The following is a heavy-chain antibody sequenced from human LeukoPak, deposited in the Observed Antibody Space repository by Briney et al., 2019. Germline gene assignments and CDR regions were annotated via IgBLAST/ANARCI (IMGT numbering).Heavy chain of an antibody. V-gene: IGHV1-18*01. J-gene: IGHJ4*02. Sequence: ASVKDSCKASGYTFSSYGISWVRQAPGQGLEWMGWISTYNGDTKYSQRFQGRVTVTTDTSTSTAYMELRSPRSDDTAVYYCARDREYYYDSSGYYYDFDYWGQGTLVTVSS. CDR3: ARDREYYYDSSGYYYDFDY. CDR1: GYTFSSYG. CDR2: ISTYNGDT. D-gene: IGHD3-22*01.